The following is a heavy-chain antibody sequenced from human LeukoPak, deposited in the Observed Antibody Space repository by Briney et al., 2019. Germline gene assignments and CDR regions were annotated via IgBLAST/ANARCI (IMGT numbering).Heavy chain of an antibody. V-gene: IGHV3-7*03. J-gene: IGHJ5*02. CDR2: IKQDGSEK. D-gene: IGHD1-7*01. CDR1: GFTFSSYW. CDR3: ARATITGTGGWFDP. Sequence: GGSLRLSCAASGFTFSSYWMSWVRQAPGKGLEWVANIKQDGSEKYYVDSVKGRFTISRDNAKNSLYLQMNSLRAEDTAVYYCARATITGTGGWFDPWGQGTLVTVSS.